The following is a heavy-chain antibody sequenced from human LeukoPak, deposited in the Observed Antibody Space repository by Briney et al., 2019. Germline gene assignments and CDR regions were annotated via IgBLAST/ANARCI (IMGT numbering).Heavy chain of an antibody. J-gene: IGHJ4*02. D-gene: IGHD2-2*02. Sequence: TGGSLRLSCAASGFTFSSYWMHWVRQAPGKGLVWVSRINTDGSSTSYADSVKGRFTISRDNAKNTLYLQMNSLRAEDTAVYYCARGLYCSSTSCYTKDYWGQGTLVTVSS. CDR1: GFTFSSYW. CDR3: ARGLYCSSTSCYTKDY. V-gene: IGHV3-74*01. CDR2: INTDGSST.